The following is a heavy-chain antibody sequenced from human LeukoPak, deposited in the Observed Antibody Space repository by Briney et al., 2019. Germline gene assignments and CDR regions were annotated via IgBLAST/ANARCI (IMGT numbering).Heavy chain of an antibody. CDR2: IYYSGST. Sequence: SETLSLTCNVSGGSISDYYWSWTRQPPGKGLEWIGYIYYSGSTNYNPSLRSRVTISVDTSKNKFSLRLRYVTAADTAVYYCARHQAYGDYFDYWGQGTLVSVS. D-gene: IGHD4-17*01. V-gene: IGHV4-59*08. CDR1: GGSISDYY. J-gene: IGHJ4*02. CDR3: ARHQAYGDYFDY.